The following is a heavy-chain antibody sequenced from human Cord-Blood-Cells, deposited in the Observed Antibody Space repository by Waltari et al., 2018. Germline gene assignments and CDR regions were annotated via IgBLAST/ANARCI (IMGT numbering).Heavy chain of an antibody. D-gene: IGHD3-3*01. J-gene: IGHJ4*02. CDR2: IYTRGST. CDR3: ARAPHTYYDFWSGYYPFTFDY. V-gene: IGHV4-61*09. CDR1: GGPISSGSSY. Sequence: QVQLQESGPGLVKPSQTLSLTCTVSGGPISSGSSYWSWIRHPAGQGLGWIGYIYTRGSTNYNPSLKSRVTISVDTSKNQFSLKLSSVTAADTAVYYCARAPHTYYDFWSGYYPFTFDYWGQGTLVTVSS.